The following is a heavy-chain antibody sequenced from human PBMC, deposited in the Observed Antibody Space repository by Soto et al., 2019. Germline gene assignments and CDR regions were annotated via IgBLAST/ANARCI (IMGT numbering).Heavy chain of an antibody. V-gene: IGHV4-59*01. Sequence: SETLSLTCTVSGGSINSYYWSWIRQPPGKGLEWIAYIYYSGSTNYNPSLKSRVTISVDTSKNQFSLKLSSVTAADTAVYYCARVGAAANYLYNYMDVWGKGTTVTVSS. CDR1: GGSINSYY. CDR3: ARVGAAANYLYNYMDV. CDR2: IYYSGST. J-gene: IGHJ6*03. D-gene: IGHD6-13*01.